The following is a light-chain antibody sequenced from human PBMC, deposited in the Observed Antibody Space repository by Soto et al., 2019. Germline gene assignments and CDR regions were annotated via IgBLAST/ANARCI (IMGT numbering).Light chain of an antibody. J-gene: IGKJ1*01. CDR3: LQHNSYPRT. Sequence: AIRITQSPSNLIASVGDRLTITCLASQGISNDLVRYQQKQVKAPKVLIYGASNLQSGVPSRFSGSGSGTDFTLTITGLQPEYFATYYCLQHNSYPRTLGQGTKVDI. V-gene: IGKV1-6*02. CDR1: QGISND. CDR2: GAS.